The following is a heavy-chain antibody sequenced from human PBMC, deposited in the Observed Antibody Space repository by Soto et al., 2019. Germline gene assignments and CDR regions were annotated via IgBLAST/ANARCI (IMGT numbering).Heavy chain of an antibody. CDR3: AKSLMRDPEADGDNYDFWSGYFGY. J-gene: IGHJ4*02. D-gene: IGHD3-3*01. Sequence: EVQLLESGGGLVQPGGSLRLSCAASGFTFSSYAMSWVRQAPGKGLEWVSAISGSGGSTYYADSVKGRFTISRDNSKNTLYLQMNGLRAEDTAVYYCAKSLMRDPEADGDNYDFWSGYFGYWGQGTLVTVSS. V-gene: IGHV3-23*01. CDR1: GFTFSSYA. CDR2: ISGSGGST.